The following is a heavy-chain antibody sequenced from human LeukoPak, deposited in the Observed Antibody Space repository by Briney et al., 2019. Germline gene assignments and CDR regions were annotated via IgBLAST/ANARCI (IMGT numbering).Heavy chain of an antibody. J-gene: IGHJ4*02. Sequence: SGTLSLTCTVSGGSISSYYWSWIRQPPGKGLEWIGYIYYSGSTNYNPSLKSRVTISVDTSKNQFSLKLSSVTAADTAVYYCAEGRNFDYWGQGTLVTVSS. CDR3: AEGRNFDY. V-gene: IGHV4-59*01. CDR2: IYYSGST. CDR1: GGSISSYY. D-gene: IGHD1-26*01.